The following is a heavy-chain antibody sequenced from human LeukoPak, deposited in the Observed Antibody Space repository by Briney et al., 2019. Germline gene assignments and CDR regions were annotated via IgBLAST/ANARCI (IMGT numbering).Heavy chain of an antibody. V-gene: IGHV3-64D*06. Sequence: PGGSLRLSCSASGFTSSRYAMHWVRQAPGKGLEYVSAISSSGGSTYYADSVKGRFTISRDNSKDTLYLQMSSLRAEDTTVYYCVKSAGFDWLSPLDAFDIWGQGTMVTVSS. D-gene: IGHD3-9*01. CDR2: ISSSGGST. J-gene: IGHJ3*02. CDR3: VKSAGFDWLSPLDAFDI. CDR1: GFTSSRYA.